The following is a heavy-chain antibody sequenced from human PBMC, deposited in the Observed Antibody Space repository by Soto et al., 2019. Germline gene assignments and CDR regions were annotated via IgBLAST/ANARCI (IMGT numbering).Heavy chain of an antibody. J-gene: IGHJ6*02. D-gene: IGHD5-12*01. V-gene: IGHV4-31*03. CDR1: GGSISSGGYY. CDR3: ARDRYSGYDGDYYYYGMDV. Sequence: QVQLQESGPGLVKPSQTLSLTCTVSGGSISSGGYYWSWIRQHPGKGLEWIGYIYYSGSTYYNPSLKSRVTISVDTSKNKFSLKLSSVTAADTAVYYCARDRYSGYDGDYYYYGMDVWGQGTTVTVSS. CDR2: IYYSGST.